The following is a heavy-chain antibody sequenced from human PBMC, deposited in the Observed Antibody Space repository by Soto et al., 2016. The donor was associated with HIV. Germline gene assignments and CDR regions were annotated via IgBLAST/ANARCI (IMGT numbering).Heavy chain of an antibody. Sequence: VQLQESGPGLVKPSQTLYLTCTVSGGSISSGGYFWTWIRQHPGKGLEWIGYFYSGGNPYYNPSLKSRLSISADMSKNQFSLKLASVTAADTAVYYCARDYYGSGSYHYYYSGPCGTKGPRYHRLL. D-gene: IGHD3-10*01. CDR1: GGSISSGGYF. CDR3: ARDYYGSGSYHYYYSGP. CDR2: FYSGGNP. V-gene: IGHV4-31*03. J-gene: IGHJ6*03.